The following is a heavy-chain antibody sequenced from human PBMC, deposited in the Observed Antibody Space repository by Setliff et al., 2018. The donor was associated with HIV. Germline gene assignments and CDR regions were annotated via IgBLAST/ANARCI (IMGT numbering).Heavy chain of an antibody. J-gene: IGHJ4*02. CDR2: INPSGGST. D-gene: IGHD3-16*01. Sequence: ASVKVSCKASGYIFRNHYIHWVRQAPGKGLEWMGIINPSGGSTSYAQKFQGRVTMTRDTSTNTVYMDLSGLRSDDTAVYYCARDRTAGYNYDYGYWGQGTLVTVSS. CDR3: ARDRTAGYNYDYGY. V-gene: IGHV1-46*01. CDR1: GYIFRNHY.